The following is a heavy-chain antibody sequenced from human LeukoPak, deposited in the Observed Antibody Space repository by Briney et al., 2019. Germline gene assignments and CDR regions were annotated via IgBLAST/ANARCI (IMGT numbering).Heavy chain of an antibody. J-gene: IGHJ5*02. CDR3: TRPGRYCSSTSCYANWFDP. Sequence: GGSLRLSCAASGFTFSGSAMHWVRQASGKGLEWVGRIRSKANSYATAYAASEKARFTTPRDDSQNTAYLPLNSLKREDTAVYYCTRPGRYCSSTSCYANWFDPWGQGTLVTVSS. CDR1: GFTFSGSA. CDR2: IRSKANSYAT. V-gene: IGHV3-73*01. D-gene: IGHD2-2*01.